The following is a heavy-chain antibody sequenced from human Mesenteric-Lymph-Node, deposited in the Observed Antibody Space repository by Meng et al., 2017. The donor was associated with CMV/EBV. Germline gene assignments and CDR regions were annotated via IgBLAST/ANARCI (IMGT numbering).Heavy chain of an antibody. Sequence: GFSFSRSAISWVRQAPGKGLEWVSAISDDGDSTHYADSVKGRFTISRDNSRNTLFLQMNSLRVDDTAVYFCAKDKYSLPVDWFDPWGQGTLVTVSS. V-gene: IGHV3-23*01. CDR2: ISDDGDST. D-gene: IGHD2-15*01. CDR1: GFSFSRSA. CDR3: AKDKYSLPVDWFDP. J-gene: IGHJ5*02.